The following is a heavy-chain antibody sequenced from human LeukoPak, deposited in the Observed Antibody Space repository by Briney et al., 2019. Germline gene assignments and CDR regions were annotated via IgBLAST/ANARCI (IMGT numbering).Heavy chain of an antibody. CDR2: IKKDGSEK. J-gene: IGHJ4*02. CDR3: ARDLSGVTGYTYGRGIDY. D-gene: IGHD5-18*01. Sequence: AGGSLRLSCATSGFIFSSYGMHWVRQAPGKGLEWVANIKKDGSEKYYVDSVKGRFTISRDNAKTSLYLQMNSLRAEDTAVYYCARDLSGVTGYTYGRGIDYWGQGTLVTVSS. CDR1: GFIFSSYG. V-gene: IGHV3-7*01.